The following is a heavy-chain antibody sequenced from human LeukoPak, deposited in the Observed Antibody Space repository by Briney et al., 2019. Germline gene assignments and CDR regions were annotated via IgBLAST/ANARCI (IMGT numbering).Heavy chain of an antibody. V-gene: IGHV3-66*01. CDR1: GFTVSSNY. CDR3: ARGRWDLLGADY. J-gene: IGHJ4*02. CDR2: IYSGGST. D-gene: IGHD1-26*01. Sequence: GGSLRLSCAASGFTVSSNYMSWVRQAPGKGLEWVSVIYSGGSTYYADSVKGRFTISRDNAKNTLYLQMNSLRAEDTAVYYCARGRWDLLGADYWGQGTLVTVSS.